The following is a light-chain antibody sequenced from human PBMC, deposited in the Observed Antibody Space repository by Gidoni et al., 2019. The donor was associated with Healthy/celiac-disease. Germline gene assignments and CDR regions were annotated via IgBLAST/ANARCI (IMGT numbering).Light chain of an antibody. CDR3: HQYGTSRGYT. V-gene: IGKV3-20*01. J-gene: IGKJ2*01. CDR1: QSVSSSY. Sequence: EIVLTQSPGTLSLSPGERATLSCRASQSVSSSYLAWYQQKPGQAPRLLIYGASSRGTGIPDRFSGSGSGTDFTLTISRLEPEDFAVYYCHQYGTSRGYTFGQGTKLEIK. CDR2: GAS.